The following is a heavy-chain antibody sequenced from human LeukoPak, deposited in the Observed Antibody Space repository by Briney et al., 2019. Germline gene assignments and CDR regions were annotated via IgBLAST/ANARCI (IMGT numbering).Heavy chain of an antibody. Sequence: AGGSLTLSCEASGFTFSRYNMNWVRQAPGKGLEWVSCISSSSSNRYYAESVKGRFTVSRDNAKNSLYLQMNSLRDEDRAVYYCAGDPTMGGAFDVWGQGTTVTVSS. D-gene: IGHD3-10*01. J-gene: IGHJ3*01. CDR1: GFTFSRYN. V-gene: IGHV3-48*02. CDR2: ISSSSSNR. CDR3: AGDPTMGGAFDV.